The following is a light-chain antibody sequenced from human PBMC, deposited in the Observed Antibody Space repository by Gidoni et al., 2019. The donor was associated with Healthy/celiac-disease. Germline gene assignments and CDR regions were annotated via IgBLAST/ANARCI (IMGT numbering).Light chain of an antibody. J-gene: IGLJ2*01. Sequence: SYELTQPPSVSVSPGQPARITCSGDALPKQYAYWYQQKPGQSPLLVIYKDSERPSGIPERCSGSSSGTTVTLTISGVQAEDEADYYCQSADSSGTYVVFGGGTKLTVL. CDR3: QSADSSGTYVV. V-gene: IGLV3-25*03. CDR2: KDS. CDR1: ALPKQY.